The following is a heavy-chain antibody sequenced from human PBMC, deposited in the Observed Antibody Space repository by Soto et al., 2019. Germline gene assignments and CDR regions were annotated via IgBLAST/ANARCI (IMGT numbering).Heavy chain of an antibody. V-gene: IGHV4-59*01. Sequence: QVQLQESGPGLVKPSETLSLTCTVSGGSISNYYWSWIRQSPGKGLEWIGYVYYSGSTNYNPSLKSRVAISVDTSRNQFSLNLKSLTTADMAVYYCARSTGMAVAGTKWFDPLCQVAPFTVSS. CDR3: ARSTGMAVAGTKWFDP. CDR1: GGSISNYY. CDR2: VYYSGST. D-gene: IGHD6-19*01. J-gene: IGHJ5*02.